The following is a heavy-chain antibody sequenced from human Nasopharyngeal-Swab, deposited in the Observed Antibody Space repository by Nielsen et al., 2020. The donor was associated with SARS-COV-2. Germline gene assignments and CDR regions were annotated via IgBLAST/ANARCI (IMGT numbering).Heavy chain of an antibody. J-gene: IGHJ6*02. CDR3: ARNYGDQVNMDV. V-gene: IGHV4-30-4*01. Sequence: WIRQPPGKGLEWIGYIYYSGSTYYNPSLKSRVTISVDTSKNQFSLKLSSVTAADTAVYYCARNYGDQVNMDVWGQGTTVTVSS. CDR2: IYYSGST. D-gene: IGHD4-17*01.